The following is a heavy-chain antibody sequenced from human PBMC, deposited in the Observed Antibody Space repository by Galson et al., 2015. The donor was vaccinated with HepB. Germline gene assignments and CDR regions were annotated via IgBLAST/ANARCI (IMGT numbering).Heavy chain of an antibody. CDR2: TYYRSKWYN. CDR1: EDSVSSNSAA. J-gene: IGHJ4*02. Sequence: CAISEDSVSSNSAAWNWIRQSPSRGLEWLGRTYYRSKWYNDYAVSVKSRITINPDTSKNQFSLQLNSVTPEDTAVYYCARGPSYYDFWSGYHLDYWGQGTLVTVSS. CDR3: ARGPSYYDFWSGYHLDY. V-gene: IGHV6-1*01. D-gene: IGHD3-3*01.